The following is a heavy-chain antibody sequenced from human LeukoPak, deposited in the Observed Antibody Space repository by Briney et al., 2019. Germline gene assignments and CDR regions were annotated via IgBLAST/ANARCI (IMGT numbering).Heavy chain of an antibody. J-gene: IGHJ4*02. Sequence: GGSLRLSCAASGVNVNNYFMGWVRQAPGKGLEWVALLSREGHTLYADSVKGRFTISRDNSKNTLYLQVNSLRAEDTAVYYCAKDLTEWELLPSLWDYWGQGTLVTVSS. CDR3: AKDLTEWELLPSLWDY. CDR2: LSREGHT. D-gene: IGHD1-26*01. CDR1: GVNVNNYF. V-gene: IGHV3-53*01.